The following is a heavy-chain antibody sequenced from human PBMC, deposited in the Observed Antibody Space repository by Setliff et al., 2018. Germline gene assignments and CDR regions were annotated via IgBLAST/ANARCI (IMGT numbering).Heavy chain of an antibody. CDR3: ARERVGRYYYYHMDV. CDR1: GFTFSNYW. D-gene: IGHD1-26*01. Sequence: GGSLRLSCAASGFTFSNYWMSWVRQTPGKGLEWVAHIKQDGSEKYYVDSVKGRFIISRDNAQNSLYLQMNCLRDEDTAVYYGARERVGRYYYYHMDVWGKGTTVTVSS. V-gene: IGHV3-7*03. J-gene: IGHJ6*03. CDR2: IKQDGSEK.